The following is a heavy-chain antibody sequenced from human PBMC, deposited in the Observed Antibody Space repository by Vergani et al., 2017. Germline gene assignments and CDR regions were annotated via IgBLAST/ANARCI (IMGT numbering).Heavy chain of an antibody. J-gene: IGHJ4*02. V-gene: IGHV3-73*01. CDR3: TSPDIVVVPASRGDY. CDR1: GFTFSGSA. Sequence: EVQLVESGGGLVQPGGSLKLSCAASGFTFSGSAMHWVRQASGKGLEWVGRIRSKANSYATAYAASVKGRFTISRDDSKNTAYLQMNSLRTEETAVYYCTSPDIVVVPASRGDYWGQGTLVTVSS. CDR2: IRSKANSYAT. D-gene: IGHD2-2*01.